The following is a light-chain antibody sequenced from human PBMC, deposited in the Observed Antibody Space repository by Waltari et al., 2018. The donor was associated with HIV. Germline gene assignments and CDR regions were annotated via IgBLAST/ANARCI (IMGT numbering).Light chain of an antibody. CDR2: GAS. CDR3: QQYDFSPWT. J-gene: IGKJ1*01. Sequence: EIVLTQSPGTLPLSPGERATLSCRASQSVRKKYLGWYQQKPGQAHRLLIYGASSRATGIPDRFSGSGSGTDFTLTISRLEPEDFAVYYCQQYDFSPWTFGQGTKVEIK. V-gene: IGKV3-20*01. CDR1: QSVRKKY.